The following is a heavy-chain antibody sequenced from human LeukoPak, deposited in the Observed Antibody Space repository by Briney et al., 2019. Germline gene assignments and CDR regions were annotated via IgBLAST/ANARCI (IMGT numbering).Heavy chain of an antibody. CDR3: ARDAHRDCSGGSCYYYYYGMDV. Sequence: PGRSLRLSCAASGFSVSTFALHWVRQAPGKGLEWVGIISFDGRSQYYADSVKGRFTISRDNSKNTVYLQMNSLRADDTAVYSCARDAHRDCSGGSCYYYYYGMDVWGQGTTVTVSS. D-gene: IGHD2-15*01. CDR2: ISFDGRSQ. J-gene: IGHJ6*02. CDR1: GFSVSTFA. V-gene: IGHV3-30*04.